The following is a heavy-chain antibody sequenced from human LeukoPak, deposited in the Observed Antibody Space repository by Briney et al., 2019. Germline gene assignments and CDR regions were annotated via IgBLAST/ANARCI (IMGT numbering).Heavy chain of an antibody. CDR2: ISADGGDT. D-gene: IGHD6-19*01. V-gene: IGHV3-23*01. CDR1: GSTLSNYA. Sequence: PGGPLRLSCAASGSTLSNYAISWVRQAPGKGLEWVSAISADGGDTYHTDSVKGRFTISRDNSKNTLFLQINSLRGEDTAVYYCAKGKYSSGGVPDYWGQGTLVTVSS. CDR3: AKGKYSSGGVPDY. J-gene: IGHJ4*02.